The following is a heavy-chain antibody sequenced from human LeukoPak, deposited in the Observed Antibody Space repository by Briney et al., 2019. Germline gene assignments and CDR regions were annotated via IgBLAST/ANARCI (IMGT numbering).Heavy chain of an antibody. J-gene: IGHJ4*02. CDR2: ISGSGGST. V-gene: IGHV3-23*01. Sequence: GGSLRLSCAASGFTFSSYAMSWVRQAPGKGQEWVSAISGSGGSTYYADSVKGRFTISRDNSKNTLYLQMNSLRAEDTAVYYCAKPTATTVTKYYFDYWGQGTLVTVSS. CDR1: GFTFSSYA. CDR3: AKPTATTVTKYYFDY. D-gene: IGHD4-17*01.